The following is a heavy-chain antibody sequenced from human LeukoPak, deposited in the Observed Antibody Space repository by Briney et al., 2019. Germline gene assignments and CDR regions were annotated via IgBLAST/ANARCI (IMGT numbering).Heavy chain of an antibody. Sequence: ASVKVSCTSSGYTFTSYGISWVRQAPGPGLAWMGWISAYNGNTNYAQKLQGRVTMTTDTSTSTAYMELSSLRSEDTAVYYCARDKGLYCSSTSCWDLNWFDPWGQGTLVTVSS. J-gene: IGHJ5*02. V-gene: IGHV1-18*01. CDR3: ARDKGLYCSSTSCWDLNWFDP. CDR2: ISAYNGNT. D-gene: IGHD2-2*01. CDR1: GYTFTSYG.